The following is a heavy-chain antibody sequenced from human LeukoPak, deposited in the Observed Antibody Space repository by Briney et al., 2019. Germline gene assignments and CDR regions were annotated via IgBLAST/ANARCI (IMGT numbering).Heavy chain of an antibody. CDR3: AKIGFPTTVLTPGTVW. V-gene: IGHV3-23*01. D-gene: IGHD4-23*01. J-gene: IGHJ4*02. CDR2: ISNSGGST. CDR1: GFTFSNAW. Sequence: GGSLRLSCAASGFTFSNAWMSWVRQAPGKGLEWVSAISNSGGSTHYADSVKGRFTISRDNSKSTLYLQMSSLRAEDTAVYYCAKIGFPTTVLTPGTVWWGQGTLVTVSS.